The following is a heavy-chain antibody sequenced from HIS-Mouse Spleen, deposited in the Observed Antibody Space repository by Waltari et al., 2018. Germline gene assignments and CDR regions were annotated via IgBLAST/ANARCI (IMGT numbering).Heavy chain of an antibody. D-gene: IGHD6-6*01. CDR3: ARAQSPYSSSYYIDY. CDR2: IIPIFGTA. Sequence: QVQRVQSGAEVKKPGSSVQVSCKASGGIFRRDAISWSRPARGQGLEWMGGIIPIFGTANYAQRFQGRVKITADESTSTAYMELSSLRSEDTAVYYCARAQSPYSSSYYIDYWGQETLVTVSS. J-gene: IGHJ4*02. V-gene: IGHV1-69*01. CDR1: GGIFRRDA.